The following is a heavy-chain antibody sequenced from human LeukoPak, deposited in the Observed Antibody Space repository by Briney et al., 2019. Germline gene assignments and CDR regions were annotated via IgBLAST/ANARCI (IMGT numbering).Heavy chain of an antibody. CDR2: IYYSGST. J-gene: IGHJ6*02. D-gene: IGHD1-1*01. V-gene: IGHV4-59*12. CDR1: GGPISSYY. CDR3: ARGPRGSNSYGLDV. Sequence: PSETLSLTCTVSGGPISSYYWSWIRQPPGKGLEWIGYIYYSGSTNYNPSLKSRVTISVDTSKNQFCLKLSSVTAADTAVYYCARGPRGSNSYGLDVWGQETTVTVSS.